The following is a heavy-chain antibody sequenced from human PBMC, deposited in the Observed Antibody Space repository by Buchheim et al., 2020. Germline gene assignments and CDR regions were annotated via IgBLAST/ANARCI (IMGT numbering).Heavy chain of an antibody. J-gene: IGHJ4*02. Sequence: QVQLVESGGGVVQTGRSLRLSCAASGFTFSSYGMHWVRQAPGKGLEWVALISYDGNKKYFADSVKGRFTISRDKSKNMLYLQMSSLKTEDTAIYYCAKNRDPYLYLREFDYWGQGTL. CDR1: GFTFSSYG. CDR3: AKNRDPYLYLREFDY. CDR2: ISYDGNKK. V-gene: IGHV3-30*18. D-gene: IGHD2-2*02.